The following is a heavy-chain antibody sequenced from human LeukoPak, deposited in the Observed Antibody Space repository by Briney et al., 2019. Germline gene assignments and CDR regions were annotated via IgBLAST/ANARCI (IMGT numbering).Heavy chain of an antibody. CDR2: IYYSGST. Sequence: PSETLSLTCTVSGGSISSSSYYWGWIRQPPGKGLEWIVSIYYSGSTYYNPSLKSRVTISVDTSKNQFSLKLSSVPAADTAVYYCARRRAGPYDYGAYFDPIDYWGQGTLVTVSS. J-gene: IGHJ4*02. CDR1: GGSISSSSYY. D-gene: IGHD4-17*01. CDR3: ARRRAGPYDYGAYFDPIDY. V-gene: IGHV4-39*01.